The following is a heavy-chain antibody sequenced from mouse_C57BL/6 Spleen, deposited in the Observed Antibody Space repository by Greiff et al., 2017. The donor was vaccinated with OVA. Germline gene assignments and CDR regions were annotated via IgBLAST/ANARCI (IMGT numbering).Heavy chain of an antibody. CDR1: GFTFSDYY. J-gene: IGHJ3*01. D-gene: IGHD2-4*01. V-gene: IGHV5-16*01. CDR2: INYDGSST. Sequence: DVQLVESEGGLVQPGSSMKLSCTASGFTFSDYYMAWVRQVPEKGLEWVANINYDGSSTYYLDSLKSRFIISRDNAKNILYLQMSSLKSEDTATYYCARYDYDGNWFAYWGQGTLVTVSA. CDR3: ARYDYDGNWFAY.